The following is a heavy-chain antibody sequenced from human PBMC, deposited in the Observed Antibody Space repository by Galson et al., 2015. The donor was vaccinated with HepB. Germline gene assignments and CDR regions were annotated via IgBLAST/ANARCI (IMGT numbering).Heavy chain of an antibody. CDR1: GGSINSGGYY. CDR3: ARALWGDVGSFDI. D-gene: IGHD3-10*01. J-gene: IGHJ3*02. Sequence: TLSLTCTVSGGSINSGGYYWSWIRHHPGKGLEWIGYIYYSGSTNYNPSLKSRVTISLDTSRTRFSLKLSSVTAADTAIYYCARALWGDVGSFDIWGQGTMVTVSS. V-gene: IGHV4-31*03. CDR2: IYYSGST.